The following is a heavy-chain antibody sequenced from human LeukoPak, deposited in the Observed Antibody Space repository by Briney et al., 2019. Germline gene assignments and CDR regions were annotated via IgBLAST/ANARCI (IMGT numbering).Heavy chain of an antibody. D-gene: IGHD5-24*01. CDR2: ISGSGGST. Sequence: GGSLRLSCAASGFTFKLYWMHWVRQVPGRGPVWVSAISGSGGSTYYADSVKGRFTISRDNSKNTLYLQMNSLRAEDTAVYYCAKEHRDGYMNQGGLDYWGQGTLVTVSS. CDR3: AKEHRDGYMNQGGLDY. V-gene: IGHV3-23*01. J-gene: IGHJ4*02. CDR1: GFTFKLYW.